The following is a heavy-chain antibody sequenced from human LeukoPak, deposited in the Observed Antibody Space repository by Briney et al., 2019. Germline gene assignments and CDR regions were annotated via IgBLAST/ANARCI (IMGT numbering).Heavy chain of an antibody. Sequence: PGGSLRLSCAASGFTFSSYSMNWVRQAPGKGLEWVSSISTSSSYIYYADSVKGRFTISRDNAKNSLYPQMNSLRAEDTAVYYCARGLLYDSSGYYYFDYWGQGTLVTVSS. CDR1: GFTFSSYS. J-gene: IGHJ4*02. CDR3: ARGLLYDSSGYYYFDY. CDR2: ISTSSSYI. V-gene: IGHV3-21*01. D-gene: IGHD3-22*01.